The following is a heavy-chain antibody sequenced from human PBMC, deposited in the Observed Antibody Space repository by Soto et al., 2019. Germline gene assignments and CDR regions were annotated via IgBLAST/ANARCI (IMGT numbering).Heavy chain of an antibody. J-gene: IGHJ4*02. CDR2: ISYDGSDK. CDR1: GFTFNTYG. V-gene: IGHV3-30*03. D-gene: IGHD3-3*01. Sequence: GGSLRLSCAASGFTFNTYGMHWVRQAPGKGLEWVAVISYDGSDKYYADSVKGRFTISRDNSKNTLYLQMNSLRAEDTAVYYCARGDFLEWLLSSYWGQGTLVTVSS. CDR3: ARGDFLEWLLSSY.